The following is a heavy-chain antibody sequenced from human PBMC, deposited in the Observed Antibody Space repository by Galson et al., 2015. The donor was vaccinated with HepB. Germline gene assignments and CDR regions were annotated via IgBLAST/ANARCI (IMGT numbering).Heavy chain of an antibody. CDR3: ARADYYDRNWVHFDY. V-gene: IGHV1-69*13. Sequence: SVKVSCKASGGTFSSYAISWVRQAPGQGLEWMGGIIPIFGTANYAQKFQGRVTITADESTSTAYMELSSLRSEDTAVYYCARADYYDRNWVHFDYWGQGTLVTVSS. CDR1: GGTFSSYA. J-gene: IGHJ4*02. CDR2: IIPIFGTA. D-gene: IGHD3-22*01.